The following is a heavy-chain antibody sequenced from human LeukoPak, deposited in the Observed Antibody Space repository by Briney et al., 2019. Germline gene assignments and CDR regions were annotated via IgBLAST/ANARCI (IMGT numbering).Heavy chain of an antibody. CDR2: ISWDGGGI. J-gene: IGHJ4*02. CDR1: GFTFDDFA. CDR3: ARGTYDSRGYANIDY. Sequence: PGGSLRLSCAASGFTFDDFAMHWVRQGPGKGLEWVSLISWDGGGIYYADSVKGRFTISRDNTKNSLSLQMNSLRGEDTAFYYCARGTYDSRGYANIDYWGQGTLVTVSS. V-gene: IGHV3-43D*03. D-gene: IGHD3-22*01.